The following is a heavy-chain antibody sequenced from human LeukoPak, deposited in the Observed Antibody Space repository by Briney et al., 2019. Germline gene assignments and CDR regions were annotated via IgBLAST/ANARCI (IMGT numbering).Heavy chain of an antibody. CDR1: GYTFTSYD. Sequence: ASVKVSCKASGYTFTSYDINWVRQATGRGLEWMGWINTGNGNTKYSQEFQGRVTITRDTSANTAYMELSSLRSEDMAVYYCARAVKYRSGPLTDLLPYYFDYWGQGTLVTVSS. CDR2: INTGNGNT. V-gene: IGHV1-3*03. D-gene: IGHD6-19*01. CDR3: ARAVKYRSGPLTDLLPYYFDY. J-gene: IGHJ4*02.